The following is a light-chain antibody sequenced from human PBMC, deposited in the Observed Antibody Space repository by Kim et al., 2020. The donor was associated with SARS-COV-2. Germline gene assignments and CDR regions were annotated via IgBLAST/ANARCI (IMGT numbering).Light chain of an antibody. CDR2: TAS. Sequence: FPGERATRSCRASQSVGNNYVAWYQQKPGQAPTLLIHTASIRATGIPDRFSGSGSGTDFTLTVSRLEPENFAVYYCQQHANAPLSFGGGTKVDIK. V-gene: IGKV3-20*01. CDR3: QQHANAPLS. J-gene: IGKJ4*01. CDR1: QSVGNNY.